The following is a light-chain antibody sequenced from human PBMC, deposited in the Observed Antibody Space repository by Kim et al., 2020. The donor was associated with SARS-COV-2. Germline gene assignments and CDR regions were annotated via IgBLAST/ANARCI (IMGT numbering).Light chain of an antibody. Sequence: ETVMTQSPATLSVSPGETATLSCRASQNIRTYLAWYQQKPGQAPRLLIYGASTRATGIPARFSGSGSGTEFTLTISSLQSEDFALYYCQQYNNWPPNTFGQGTKLEI. CDR2: GAS. J-gene: IGKJ2*01. CDR1: QNIRTY. V-gene: IGKV3-15*01. CDR3: QQYNNWPPNT.